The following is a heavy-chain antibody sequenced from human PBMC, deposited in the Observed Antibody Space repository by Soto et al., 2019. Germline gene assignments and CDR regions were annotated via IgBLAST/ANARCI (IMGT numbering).Heavy chain of an antibody. D-gene: IGHD2-21*01. V-gene: IGHV3-15*01. CDR3: TTNSGGEHPPPDWYFDL. CDR1: EFTFSNAW. CDR2: IKSKTDGGTT. J-gene: IGHJ2*01. Sequence: EVQLVESGGGLVKPGGSLRLSCAASEFTFSNAWMSWVRQAPGKGLEWVGRIKSKTDGGTTDYAAPVKGRFTISRDDSKNTLYLQMNSLKTEDTAVYYCTTNSGGEHPPPDWYFDLWGRGTLVTVSS.